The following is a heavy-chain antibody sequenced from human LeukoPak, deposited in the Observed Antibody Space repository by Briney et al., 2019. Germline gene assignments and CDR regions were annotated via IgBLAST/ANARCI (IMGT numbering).Heavy chain of an antibody. CDR3: TSWGDTTAEYFQH. CDR1: GFTFSSYW. CDR2: INPDGRDT. V-gene: IGHV3-7*01. Sequence: PGGSLRLSCAASGFTFSSYWMSWVRQAPGKGLEWVAHINPDGRDTYYVDSVKGRFTISRDNAQNSMYLQMNSLRVEDTAVYYCTSWGDTTAEYFQHWGQGTLVTVSS. J-gene: IGHJ1*01. D-gene: IGHD2-21*02.